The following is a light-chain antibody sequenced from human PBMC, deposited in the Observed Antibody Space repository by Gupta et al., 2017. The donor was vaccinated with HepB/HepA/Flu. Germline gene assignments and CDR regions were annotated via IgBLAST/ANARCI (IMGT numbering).Light chain of an antibody. CDR1: QSVSDS. Sequence: EIVLTQSPGTLSLSPGERVTLSCRASQSVSDSLAWYQQKHGQAPRLLIYHASSRVTGIPGRFSGSGSGTDFTLTINRLEPEDFAVYYCQQYGSSPYTFGQGIKLEIK. J-gene: IGKJ2*01. CDR2: HAS. CDR3: QQYGSSPYT. V-gene: IGKV3-20*01.